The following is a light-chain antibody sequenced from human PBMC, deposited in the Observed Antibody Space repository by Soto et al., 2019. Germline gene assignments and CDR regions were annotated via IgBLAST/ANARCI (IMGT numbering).Light chain of an antibody. Sequence: QAVVTQPASVSGSPGQSITISCAGTIRDVGAYNLVSWYQQHPGRAPQLIIYEVRNRPSGISFRFSGSKSGNTASLTISGLQAEDEADYYCSSYTSKSSLIFGGGTKLTVL. CDR1: IRDVGAYNL. J-gene: IGLJ2*01. CDR3: SSYTSKSSLI. V-gene: IGLV2-14*01. CDR2: EVR.